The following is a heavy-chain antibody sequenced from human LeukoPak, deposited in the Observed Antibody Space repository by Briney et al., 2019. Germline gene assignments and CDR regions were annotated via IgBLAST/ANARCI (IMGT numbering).Heavy chain of an antibody. CDR1: GFTFSSYG. Sequence: GGSLRLSCAASGFTFSSYGMHWVRQAPGKGLEWVAVISYDGSNKYYADSVKGRFTISRDNSKNTLYLQMNSLRAEDTAVYHCAKDRYYGSGSFDYWGQGTLVTVSS. J-gene: IGHJ4*02. CDR2: ISYDGSNK. D-gene: IGHD3-10*01. V-gene: IGHV3-30*18. CDR3: AKDRYYGSGSFDY.